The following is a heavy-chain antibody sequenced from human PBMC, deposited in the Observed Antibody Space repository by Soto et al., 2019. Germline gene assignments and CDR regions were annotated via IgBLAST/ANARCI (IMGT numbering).Heavy chain of an antibody. D-gene: IGHD4-17*01. V-gene: IGHV1-69*08. Sequence: QVQLEQSGAEVKRPGSSVTVSCKASGRTLSSYTISWVRQAPGQGLEWMGGIIPLLGTAKYAQKFQGRVTISADKFTNTIDLELTGLRSDDTGKYYGARDSTLGDGDYRDVDYYHDIQLWGKGTTVTVSS. J-gene: IGHJ6*03. CDR1: GRTLSSYT. CDR3: ARDSTLGDGDYRDVDYYHDIQL. CDR2: IIPLLGTA.